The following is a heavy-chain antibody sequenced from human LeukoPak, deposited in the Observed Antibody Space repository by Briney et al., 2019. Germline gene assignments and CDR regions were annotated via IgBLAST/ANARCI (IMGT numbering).Heavy chain of an antibody. CDR1: GYTFTGYY. CDR2: INPNSGGT. Sequence: GASVTVSCKASGYTFTGYYIHWVRQAPGQGLEWMGWINPNSGGTNYAQKFQGRVTMTRDTSISTAYMELSRLRSDDTAVYYCARKLRYFDWLLSPGAFDIWGQGTMVTVSS. CDR3: ARKLRYFDWLLSPGAFDI. V-gene: IGHV1-2*02. J-gene: IGHJ3*02. D-gene: IGHD3-9*01.